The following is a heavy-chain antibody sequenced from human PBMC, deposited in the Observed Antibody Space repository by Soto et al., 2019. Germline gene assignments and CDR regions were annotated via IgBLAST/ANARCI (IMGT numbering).Heavy chain of an antibody. CDR1: RYTLTELS. V-gene: IGHV1-24*01. CDR3: ATDKRIIGTLEALDV. CDR2: IDPEHGET. Sequence: GASVKVSCKVPRYTLTELSMHWVRQAPGKGLEWMGSIDPEHGETINAQKFQGRVTMTEDPSTDTAYMELRGLTSEDTAVYYCATDKRIIGTLEALDVWGQGTLVTVSS. D-gene: IGHD1-7*01. J-gene: IGHJ3*01.